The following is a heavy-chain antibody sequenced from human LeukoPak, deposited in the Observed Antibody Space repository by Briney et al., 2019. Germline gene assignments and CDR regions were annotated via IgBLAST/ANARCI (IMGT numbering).Heavy chain of an antibody. V-gene: IGHV3-23*01. CDR3: AKAPPCFWSGSYKCYYYMDV. CDR1: GFSFSSYA. J-gene: IGHJ6*03. Sequence: PGGSLRLSCAASGFSFSSYAMSWVRQAPGKGLEWVSIISSSGGNTNYADSVKGRFTISRDNSKSTMSLQMNSLRAEDTAVYYCAKAPPCFWSGSYKCYYYMDVWGKGTTVTVSS. D-gene: IGHD3-3*01. CDR2: ISSSGGNT.